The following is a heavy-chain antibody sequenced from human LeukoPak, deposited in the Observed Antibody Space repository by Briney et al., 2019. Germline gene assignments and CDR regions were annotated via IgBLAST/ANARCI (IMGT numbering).Heavy chain of an antibody. CDR1: GFIFSDFD. CDR3: AKVRPVGGSIGGFDF. Sequence: GGSLRLSCAASGFIFSDFDMHWVRQVTGKGLEWVSAIGTTGDTYYPGSVKGRFTISRENAKNSLYLQMNSLTAEDTAVYYCAKVRPVGGSIGGFDFRGQGTLVTVSS. CDR2: IGTTGDT. D-gene: IGHD1-26*01. V-gene: IGHV3-13*04. J-gene: IGHJ4*02.